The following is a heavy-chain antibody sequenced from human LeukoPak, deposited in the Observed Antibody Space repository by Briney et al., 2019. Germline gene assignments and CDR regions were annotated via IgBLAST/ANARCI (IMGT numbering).Heavy chain of an antibody. D-gene: IGHD6-19*01. CDR3: AISGIPVAATGW. CDR2: INPDSGGA. J-gene: IGHJ4*02. Sequence: SVKLSCKASGYTFTDYYMHWVRKAPGQGLEWIARINPDSGGAKFAQKFPGRVTRTRGRSIITAYMALSRMIFDEWAVYFFAISGIPVAATGWWSQGTLVTVSS. V-gene: IGHV1-2*06. CDR1: GYTFTDYY.